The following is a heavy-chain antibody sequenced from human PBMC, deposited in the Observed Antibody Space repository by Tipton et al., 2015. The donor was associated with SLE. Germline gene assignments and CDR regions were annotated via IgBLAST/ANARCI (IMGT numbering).Heavy chain of an antibody. J-gene: IGHJ3*02. V-gene: IGHV4-34*01. Sequence: TLSLTCAVYDESLSNYHWSWIRQPPGKGLEWIGEVNGYGRATYNPSLKSRVIVSLDTSKNQFSLKLTAVTAADTAVYYCARTLDALDIWGQGTMVTVSS. CDR1: DESLSNYH. CDR3: ARTLDALDI. CDR2: VNGYGRA.